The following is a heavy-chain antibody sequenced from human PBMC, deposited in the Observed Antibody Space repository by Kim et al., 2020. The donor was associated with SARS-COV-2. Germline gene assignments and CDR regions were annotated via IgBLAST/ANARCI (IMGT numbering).Heavy chain of an antibody. CDR1: GFTFSNAW. CDR3: TTDPDIVVVVAATRWFDP. V-gene: IGHV3-15*01. CDR2: IKSKTDGGTT. J-gene: IGHJ5*02. Sequence: GGSLRLSCAASGFTFSNAWMSWVRQAPGKGLEWVGRIKSKTDGGTTDYAAPVKGRFTISRDDSKNTLYLQMNSLKTEDTAVYYCTTDPDIVVVVAATRWFDPWGQGTLVTVSS. D-gene: IGHD2-15*01.